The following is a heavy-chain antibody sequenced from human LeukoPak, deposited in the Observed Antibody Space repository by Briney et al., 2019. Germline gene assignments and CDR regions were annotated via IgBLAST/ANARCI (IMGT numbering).Heavy chain of an antibody. Sequence: SGPTLVKPTQTLTLTCTFSGFSLSTSGVGVGWIRQPPGKALEWLALIYWNDDKRYSPSLKSRLTITKDTSKNQVVLTMTNMDPVDTATYYRAHRSIRDGYNGPFDYWGQGTLVTVSS. CDR1: GFSLSTSGVG. CDR3: AHRSIRDGYNGPFDY. J-gene: IGHJ4*02. CDR2: IYWNDDK. D-gene: IGHD5-24*01. V-gene: IGHV2-5*01.